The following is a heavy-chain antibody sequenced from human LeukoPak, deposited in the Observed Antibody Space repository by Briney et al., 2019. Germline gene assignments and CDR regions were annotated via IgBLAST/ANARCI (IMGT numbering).Heavy chain of an antibody. CDR2: ISYDGSNK. J-gene: IGHJ5*02. D-gene: IGHD5-18*01. V-gene: IGHV3-30*04. CDR1: GFTFSSYA. CDR3: ARQIQLWLVTAPFDP. Sequence: LPGGSLRLSCAGSGFTFSSYAMHWVRQAPGKGLEWVAVISYDGSNKYYADSVKGRFTISRDNAKNSLYLQMNSLRAEDTAVYYCARQIQLWLVTAPFDPWGQGTLVTVSS.